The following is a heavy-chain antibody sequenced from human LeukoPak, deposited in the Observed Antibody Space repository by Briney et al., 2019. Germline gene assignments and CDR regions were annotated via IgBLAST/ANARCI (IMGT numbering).Heavy chain of an antibody. J-gene: IGHJ4*02. CDR2: IYTSGST. Sequence: SETLSLTCTASGGSISSYYWSWIRQPAGKGLEWIGRIYTSGSTNYNPSLKSRVTMSVDTSKNQFSLKLSSVTAADTAVYYCARDSEAAAGRGYDYWGQGTLVTASS. CDR1: GGSISSYY. D-gene: IGHD6-13*01. V-gene: IGHV4-4*07. CDR3: ARDSEAAAGRGYDY.